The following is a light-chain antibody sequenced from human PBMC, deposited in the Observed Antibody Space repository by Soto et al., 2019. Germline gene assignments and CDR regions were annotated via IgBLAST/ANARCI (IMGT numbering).Light chain of an antibody. CDR3: QQYSNWPPRYT. CDR1: QSVSSY. V-gene: IGKV3-15*01. Sequence: EIVMTQSPATLSVSPGETATLSCRASQSVSSYLAWYQQKPGQAPRLLIYDASTRATGIPAKFSGSGSGTDFTLTISSLQPEDFAIYYCQQYSNWPPRYTFGQGTKVEIK. J-gene: IGKJ2*01. CDR2: DAS.